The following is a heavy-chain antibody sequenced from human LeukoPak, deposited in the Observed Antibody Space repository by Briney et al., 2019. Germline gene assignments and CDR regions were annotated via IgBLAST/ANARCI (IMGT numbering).Heavy chain of an antibody. V-gene: IGHV4-30-4*01. CDR3: ARVYSSGCYDRRFDY. J-gene: IGHJ4*02. D-gene: IGHD3-22*01. Sequence: PSQSLSLTCIVSGGSISSGDYYWSWIRQPPGKGLEWIGYIYYSGSTYYNPSLKSRVTISVDTPKNQFSLKLSSVTAADTAVYYCARVYSSGCYDRRFDYWGQGTLVTVSS. CDR1: GGSISSGDYY. CDR2: IYYSGST.